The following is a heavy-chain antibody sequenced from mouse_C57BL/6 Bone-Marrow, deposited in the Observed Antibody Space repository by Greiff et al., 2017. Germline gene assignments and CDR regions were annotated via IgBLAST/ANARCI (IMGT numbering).Heavy chain of an antibody. V-gene: IGHV10-1*01. CDR2: IRSKSNNYAT. CDR1: GFSFNTYA. CDR3: VPLLGYFDV. Sequence: DVHLVESGGGLVQPKGSLKLSCAASGFSFNTYAMNWVRQAPGKGLEWVARIRSKSNNYATYYADSVKDRFTISRDDSESMLYLQMNNLKTEDTAMYYCVPLLGYFDVWGTGTTVTVSS. J-gene: IGHJ1*03. D-gene: IGHD2-1*01.